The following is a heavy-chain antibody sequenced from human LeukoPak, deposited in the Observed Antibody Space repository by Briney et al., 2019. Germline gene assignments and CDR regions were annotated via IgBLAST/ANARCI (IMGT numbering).Heavy chain of an antibody. CDR2: TYYRSKWYN. CDR1: GDSVSSNSAA. J-gene: IGHJ6*04. D-gene: IGHD6-19*01. Sequence: SQTLSLTCAISGDSVSSNSAAWNWIRQSPSRGLEWLGRTYYRSKWYNDYAVSVKSRITSNPDTSKNQFSPQLNSVTPEDTAVYYCAREVAVAGTVGYYYYGMDVWGKGTTVTVSS. CDR3: AREVAVAGTVGYYYYGMDV. V-gene: IGHV6-1*01.